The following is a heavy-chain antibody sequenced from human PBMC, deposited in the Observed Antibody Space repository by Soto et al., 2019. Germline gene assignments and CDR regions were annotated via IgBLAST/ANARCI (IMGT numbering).Heavy chain of an antibody. CDR3: AKDPINYDFWSGSWFDP. CDR1: GFTFSSYA. Sequence: EVPLLESGGGLVQPGGSLRLSCAASGFTFSSYAMSWVRQAPGKGLEWVSAISGSGGSTYYADSVKGRFTISRDNSKNTLYLQMNSLRAEDTAVYYCAKDPINYDFWSGSWFDPWGQGTLVTVSS. CDR2: ISGSGGST. V-gene: IGHV3-23*01. D-gene: IGHD3-3*01. J-gene: IGHJ5*02.